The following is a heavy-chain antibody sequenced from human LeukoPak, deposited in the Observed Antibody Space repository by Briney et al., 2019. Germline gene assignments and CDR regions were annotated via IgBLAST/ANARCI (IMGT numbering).Heavy chain of an antibody. CDR3: ARTPREHYDYVWGSYRIAPMSAFDI. V-gene: IGHV4-59*01. CDR1: GGSISSYY. Sequence: SETLSLTCTVSGGSISSYYWSWIRQPPGKGLEWIGYIYYSGITNYNPSLKSRVTISVDTSKNQFSLKLSSVTAADTAVYYCARTPREHYDYVWGSYRIAPMSAFDIWGQGTMVTVSS. J-gene: IGHJ3*02. D-gene: IGHD3-16*02. CDR2: IYYSGIT.